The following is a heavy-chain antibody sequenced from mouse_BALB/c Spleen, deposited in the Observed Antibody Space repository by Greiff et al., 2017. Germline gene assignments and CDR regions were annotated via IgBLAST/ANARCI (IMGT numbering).Heavy chain of an antibody. CDR2: IYPGDGDT. Sequence: VQLQESGPELVKPGASVKISCKASGYAFSSSWMNWVKQRPGQGLEWIGRIYPGDGDTNYNGKFKGKATLTADKSSSTAYMQLSSLTSVDSAVYFCARDGNYHYYAMDYWGQGTSVTVSS. J-gene: IGHJ4*01. CDR1: GYAFSSSW. CDR3: ARDGNYHYYAMDY. V-gene: IGHV1-82*01. D-gene: IGHD2-1*01.